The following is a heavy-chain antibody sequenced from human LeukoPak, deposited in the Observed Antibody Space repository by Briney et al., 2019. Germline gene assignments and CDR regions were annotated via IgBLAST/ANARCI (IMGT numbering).Heavy chain of an antibody. CDR1: GGSISSYY. J-gene: IGHJ4*02. V-gene: IGHV4-4*07. D-gene: IGHD6-13*01. Sequence: PSETLSLTCTVSGGSISSYYWNWIRQPAGKGLEWIGRIYSSGSTYYNPSLKSRVTMSVGTSKNQFSLKLSSVTAADTAVYYCARHAGGISATGTRPFDYWGQGTLVTVSS. CDR3: ARHAGGISATGTRPFDY. CDR2: IYSSGST.